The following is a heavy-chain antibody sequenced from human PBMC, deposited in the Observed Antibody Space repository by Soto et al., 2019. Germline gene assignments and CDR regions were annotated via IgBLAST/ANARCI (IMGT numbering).Heavy chain of an antibody. V-gene: IGHV5-51*01. CDR3: ARHSAYDPYYYYYGMDV. J-gene: IGHJ6*02. Sequence: GESLKISCKGSGYSFTSYWIGWVRQMPGKGLEWMGIIYPGDSDTRYSPSFQGQVTISADKSISTAYLQWSSLKAPDTAMYYCARHSAYDPYYYYYGMDVWGQGTTVTVSS. CDR1: GYSFTSYW. CDR2: IYPGDSDT. D-gene: IGHD5-12*01.